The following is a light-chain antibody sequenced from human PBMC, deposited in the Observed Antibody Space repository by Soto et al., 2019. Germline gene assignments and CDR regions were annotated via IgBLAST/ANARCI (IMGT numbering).Light chain of an antibody. CDR2: EVS. CDR3: SSFAASNTVV. J-gene: IGLJ2*01. CDR1: SSDVGGYNY. Sequence: QSALTQPPSASGSPGQSVTISCTGTSSDVGGYNYVSWYQQHPGKAPKLIIYEVSKWPSGVPDRFSGSKSGNTASLTVSGLQAEDEADYYCSSFAASNTVVFGGGTQLTVL. V-gene: IGLV2-8*01.